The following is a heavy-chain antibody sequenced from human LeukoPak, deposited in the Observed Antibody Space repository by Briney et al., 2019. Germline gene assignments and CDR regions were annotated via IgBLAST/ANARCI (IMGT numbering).Heavy chain of an antibody. J-gene: IGHJ5*02. Sequence: ASVKVSCKTSGGTFSSYAISWVRQAPGQGLDWMGGIIPILDTANYAQKFQGRVTITADKSSSTDYMELSSLRSEDTAVYYCAREEDTPNWFDTWGQGTLVTVSS. CDR3: AREEDTPNWFDT. CDR1: GGTFSSYA. V-gene: IGHV1-69*10. CDR2: IIPILDTA.